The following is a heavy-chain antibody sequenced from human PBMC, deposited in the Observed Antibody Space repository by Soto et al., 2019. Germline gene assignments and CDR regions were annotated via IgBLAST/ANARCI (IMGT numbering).Heavy chain of an antibody. J-gene: IGHJ4*02. Sequence: QLQLQESGPGLVKPSETLSLICTVSGDSVSSSSYYWGWIRQPPGKGLEWIGSIYYSGNTYYNPSVTSRVTVSVDTSKNQFSLKLSSVPAADTAVYYCARHLSGGTYYSPLGYWGQGTLVTVSS. D-gene: IGHD2-15*01. CDR3: ARHLSGGTYYSPLGY. CDR1: GDSVSSSSYY. CDR2: IYYSGNT. V-gene: IGHV4-39*01.